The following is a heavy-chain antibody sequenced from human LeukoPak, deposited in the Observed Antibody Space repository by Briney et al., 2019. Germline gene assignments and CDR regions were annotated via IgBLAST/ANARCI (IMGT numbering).Heavy chain of an antibody. CDR2: IYSGGST. CDR3: ARDMEEEQWTGSFED. V-gene: IGHV3-66*02. Sequence: GGSLRLSCAASAFTFSSNYMSWVRQAPGKGLEWVSDIYSGGSTYYSDSVMGRFTISSDNSKNTLYLQMNSLRAEDTAVYYCARDMEEEQWTGSFEDWGQGTLVTVSS. CDR1: AFTFSSNY. D-gene: IGHD6-19*01. J-gene: IGHJ4*01.